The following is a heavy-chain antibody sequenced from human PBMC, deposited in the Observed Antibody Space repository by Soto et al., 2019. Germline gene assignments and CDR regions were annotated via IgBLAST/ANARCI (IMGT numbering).Heavy chain of an antibody. CDR1: GLTFSSYG. CDR2: IWYDGSKK. J-gene: IGHJ6*02. D-gene: IGHD1-1*01. Sequence: ESGGDVVQPGRSLRLSCAASGLTFSSYGMYWVRQAPGKGLEWVALIWYDGSKKYYADSVKGRFTISRDNSKNTLYLQMNSLRAEDTAVYYCARDRGAGDYYYGMDVWGQGTTVTVSS. CDR3: ARDRGAGDYYYGMDV. V-gene: IGHV3-33*01.